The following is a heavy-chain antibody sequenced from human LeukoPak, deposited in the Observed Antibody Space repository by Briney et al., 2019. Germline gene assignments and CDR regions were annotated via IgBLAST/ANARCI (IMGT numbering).Heavy chain of an antibody. V-gene: IGHV1-18*01. Sequence: ASVKVSCKASGYTFTSYGISWVRQAPGQGLEWMGWISAYNGNTDYAQKLQGRVAMTTDTSTSTAYMELRSLRSDDTAVYYCAKGGYDYGDYVVDYWGQGTLVTVSS. D-gene: IGHD4-17*01. J-gene: IGHJ4*02. CDR1: GYTFTSYG. CDR2: ISAYNGNT. CDR3: AKGGYDYGDYVVDY.